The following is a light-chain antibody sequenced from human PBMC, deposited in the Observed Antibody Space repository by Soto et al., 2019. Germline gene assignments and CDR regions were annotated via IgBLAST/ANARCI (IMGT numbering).Light chain of an antibody. V-gene: IGKV3-15*01. CDR2: GAS. J-gene: IGKJ1*01. Sequence: EIVLTQSPATLSLSPGERATLSCRASQSVSSYLAWYQQKPGQAPRLLISGASTRATGIPARFSGSGSGTEFTLTISSLQSEDFAVYYCQQYNNWPRAFGQRTKVDIK. CDR3: QQYNNWPRA. CDR1: QSVSSY.